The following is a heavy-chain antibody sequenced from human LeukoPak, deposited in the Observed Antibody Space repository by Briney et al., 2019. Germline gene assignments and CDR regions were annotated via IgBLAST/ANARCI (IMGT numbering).Heavy chain of an antibody. D-gene: IGHD3-22*01. J-gene: IGHJ4*02. CDR2: IYTSGST. CDR1: GGSISSYY. V-gene: IGHV4-4*07. CDR3: ARGISVVVMTYYFDY. Sequence: SSETLSLTCTVSGGSISSYYWSWIRQPAGKGLEWIGRIYTSGSTNYNPSLKSRVTMSVDTSKNQFSLKLSSVTAADTAVYYCARGISVVVMTYYFDYWGQGTLVTVSS.